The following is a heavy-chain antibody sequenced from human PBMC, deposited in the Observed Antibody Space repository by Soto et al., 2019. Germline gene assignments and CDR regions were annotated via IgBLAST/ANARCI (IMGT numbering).Heavy chain of an antibody. D-gene: IGHD6-19*01. CDR3: ARGVAGSGFDL. V-gene: IGHV6-1*01. CDR1: GDSVSSNTAA. J-gene: IGHJ4*02. CDR2: TYYRSNWRH. Sequence: PSQTFSLTCAISGDSVSSNTAAWNWVRSSPSRGLEWLGRTYYRSNWRHDYAVSVRSRITVNPDTSKNHFSLQLNSVTPDDTAVYYCARGVAGSGFDLWGQGTPVTVSS.